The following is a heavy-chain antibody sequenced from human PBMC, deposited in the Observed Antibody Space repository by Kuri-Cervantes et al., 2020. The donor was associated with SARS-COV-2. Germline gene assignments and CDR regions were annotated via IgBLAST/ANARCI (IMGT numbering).Heavy chain of an antibody. V-gene: IGHV3-7*01. D-gene: IGHD4-17*01. CDR3: ARDGYGDYVPYGMDV. CDR2: IKQDGSEK. CDR1: GFTFSDYY. J-gene: IGHJ6*02. Sequence: GESLKISCAASGFTFSDYYMSWIRQAPGRGLEWVANIKQDGSEKYYVDSVKGRFTISRDNAKNSLYLQMNSLRAEDTAVYYCARDGYGDYVPYGMDVWGQGTTVTVSS.